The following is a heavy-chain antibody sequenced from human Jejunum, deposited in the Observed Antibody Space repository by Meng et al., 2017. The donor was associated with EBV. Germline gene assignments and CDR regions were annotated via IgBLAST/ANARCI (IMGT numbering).Heavy chain of an antibody. CDR3: ARGAYFDY. CDR1: GGSISSGGYS. Sequence: QEAASGLVRPSEPLSLSCAVSGGSISSGGYSWPWIRQPPGKGLQWIGYIYYSGSAFYNPSLKSRVTLSVDRSKNQFSLNLSSVTAADTAVYYCARGAYFDYWGQGTLVTVSS. V-gene: IGHV4-30-2*01. CDR2: IYYSGSA. J-gene: IGHJ4*02.